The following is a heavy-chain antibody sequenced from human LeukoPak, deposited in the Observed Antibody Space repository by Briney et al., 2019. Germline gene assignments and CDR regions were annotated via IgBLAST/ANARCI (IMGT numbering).Heavy chain of an antibody. CDR2: ISAYSGNT. Sequence: EASVKISCKASGYTFTGYYMHWVRQPPGQGLEWMGWISAYSGNTGYAQNMQGRVTMTTDTSTSTAYMELRSLRSDDTAVYYCARDRGDGYNYDYWGQGTLVTVSS. D-gene: IGHD5-24*01. CDR1: GYTFTGYY. V-gene: IGHV1-18*04. J-gene: IGHJ4*02. CDR3: ARDRGDGYNYDY.